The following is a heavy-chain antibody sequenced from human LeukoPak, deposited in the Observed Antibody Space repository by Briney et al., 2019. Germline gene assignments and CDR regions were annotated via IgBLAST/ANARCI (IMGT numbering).Heavy chain of an antibody. CDR3: AREGAEYYYGSGPGDAFDI. D-gene: IGHD3-10*01. Sequence: GGSLRLSCAASGFTFSSYAMSWVRQAPGKGLEWVSAISGSGAGTYYADSVKGRFTVSRDNSKNTLYLQMTSLGAEDTAVYYCAREGAEYYYGSGPGDAFDIWGQGTMVTVSS. J-gene: IGHJ3*02. V-gene: IGHV3-23*01. CDR1: GFTFSSYA. CDR2: ISGSGAGT.